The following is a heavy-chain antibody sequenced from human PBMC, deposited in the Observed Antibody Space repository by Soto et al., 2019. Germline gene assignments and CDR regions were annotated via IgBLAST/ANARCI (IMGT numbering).Heavy chain of an antibody. CDR1: GFTFSNYA. CDR3: AKHLNIVVDAFDY. CDR2: ITTSGGST. V-gene: IGHV3-23*01. D-gene: IGHD3-22*01. Sequence: EVQLLESGGGLVQPGGSLRLSCAASGFTFSNYAMSWVRQAPGKGLEWVSIITTSGGSTYYPDSVKGRFTISRDNSRDTLYLQMNSLRAEDTAVYYCAKHLNIVVDAFDYWGQGALVTVSS. J-gene: IGHJ4*02.